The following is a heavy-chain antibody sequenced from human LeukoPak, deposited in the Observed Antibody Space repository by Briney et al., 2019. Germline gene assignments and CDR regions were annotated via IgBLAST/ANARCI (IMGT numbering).Heavy chain of an antibody. Sequence: AETLSLTCAVYGGSFRGYYWSWIRQPPGKGLEWIGEINHSGSTNYNPSLESRVTISLDTSMKKFSLKLNSVTAADTAVYYCASTERCSTTCPLDYWGQGTLVTVSS. J-gene: IGHJ4*02. CDR3: ASTERCSTTCPLDY. D-gene: IGHD2-2*01. CDR1: GGSFRGYY. V-gene: IGHV4-34*01. CDR2: INHSGST.